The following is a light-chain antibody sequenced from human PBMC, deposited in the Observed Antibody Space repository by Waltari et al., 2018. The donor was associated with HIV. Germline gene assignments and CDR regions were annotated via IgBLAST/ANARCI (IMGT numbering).Light chain of an antibody. CDR2: EVD. Sequence: SDLTQPASVSGFLGQSITTPCTGAHSGFAFHNFISWFQQQPGQVPKLLLYEVDTRASGVHGRFSGSKSGNTASLTISGLQVEDEGLYHCASYTADDTVLFGGGTTVTV. CDR1: HSGFAFHNF. J-gene: IGLJ2*01. V-gene: IGLV2-14*01. CDR3: ASYTADDTVL.